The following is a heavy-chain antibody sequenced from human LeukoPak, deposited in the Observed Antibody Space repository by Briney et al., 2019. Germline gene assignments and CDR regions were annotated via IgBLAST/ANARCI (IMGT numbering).Heavy chain of an antibody. V-gene: IGHV3-21*01. CDR3: ARDDRPSYYYDSSGYYYENFDY. J-gene: IGHJ4*02. D-gene: IGHD3-22*01. Sequence: GGSLRLSCAGSGFTFSRYTFTWVRQAPGRGLEWVSAISGDSKYIYYTDSVKGRFTISRDNARNSVYLQMNSLGVEDTAVYYCARDDRPSYYYDSSGYYYENFDYWGQGTLVTVSS. CDR2: ISGDSKYI. CDR1: GFTFSRYT.